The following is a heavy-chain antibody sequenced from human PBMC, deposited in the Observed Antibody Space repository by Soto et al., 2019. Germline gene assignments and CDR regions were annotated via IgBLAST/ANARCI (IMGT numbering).Heavy chain of an antibody. D-gene: IGHD2-2*01. CDR3: ARSALPAAINNWFDP. Sequence: SVKVSCKASGGIFSSYGISWVRQAPGQGLEWMGGIIPFFGTANYAQKFQARVTITADKSTSTAYMELSSLRSEDTAVYYCARSALPAAINNWFDPWGQGTLVTVSS. CDR1: GGIFSSYG. J-gene: IGHJ5*02. V-gene: IGHV1-69*06. CDR2: IIPFFGTA.